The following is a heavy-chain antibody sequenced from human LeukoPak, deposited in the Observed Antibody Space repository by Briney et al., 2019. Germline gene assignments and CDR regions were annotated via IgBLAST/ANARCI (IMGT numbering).Heavy chain of an antibody. V-gene: IGHV3-74*01. CDR2: INSDGSST. Sequence: GGSLRLSCAASGFTFSSYWMHWVRQAPGKGLVWVSRINSDGSSTDYADPVKGRFTISRDNAKNTLYLQMNSLTAEDTAVYYCAREMYSSSWYYFDYWGQGTLVTVSS. D-gene: IGHD6-13*01. CDR3: AREMYSSSWYYFDY. CDR1: GFTFSSYW. J-gene: IGHJ4*02.